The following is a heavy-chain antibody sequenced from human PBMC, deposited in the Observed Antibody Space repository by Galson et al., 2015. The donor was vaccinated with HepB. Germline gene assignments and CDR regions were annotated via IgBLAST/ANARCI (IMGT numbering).Heavy chain of an antibody. CDR3: AKGGAVLVPTARYNPHAFDI. J-gene: IGHJ3*02. CDR2: ISAGGTTP. CDR1: GLTFSNYA. V-gene: IGHV3-23*01. Sequence: SLRLSCAASGLTFSNYAMSWVRQAPGKGLEWVSGISAGGTTPYYADSVKGRFTISRDNSNLYLQMNSLRAEDTAVYYCAKGGAVLVPTARYNPHAFDIWGQGTVVTVSS. D-gene: IGHD1-14*01.